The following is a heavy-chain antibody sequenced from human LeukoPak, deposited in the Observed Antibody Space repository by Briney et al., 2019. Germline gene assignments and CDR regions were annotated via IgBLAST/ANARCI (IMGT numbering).Heavy chain of an antibody. CDR1: GGSISSYY. V-gene: IGHV4-59*01. CDR2: IHYSGST. CDR3: ARTQEAGYSSGRYHSYYYYYMDV. D-gene: IGHD6-19*01. J-gene: IGHJ6*03. Sequence: PSETLSLTCTVSGGSISSYYWCWIRQPPGQGLGWMGYIHYSGSTNYNPSLKSRVTISVDTSTNQFSLTLSSVTAADTAVYFCARTQEAGYSSGRYHSYYYYYMDVWGKGTPVTISS.